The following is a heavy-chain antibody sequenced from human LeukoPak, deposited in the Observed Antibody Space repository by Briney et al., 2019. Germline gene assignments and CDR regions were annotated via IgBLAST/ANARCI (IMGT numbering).Heavy chain of an antibody. CDR1: GGSVSSGSYY. V-gene: IGHV4-61*01. Sequence: NSSETLSLTCTVSGGSVSSGSYYWSWIRQPPGKGLEWIGHIYYSGSTNYNPSLKSRVTISVDTSKNQFSLKLSSVTAADTAVYYCAREHYYGSGSYTAFDIWGQGTMVTVPS. CDR3: AREHYYGSGSYTAFDI. CDR2: IYYSGST. J-gene: IGHJ3*02. D-gene: IGHD3-10*01.